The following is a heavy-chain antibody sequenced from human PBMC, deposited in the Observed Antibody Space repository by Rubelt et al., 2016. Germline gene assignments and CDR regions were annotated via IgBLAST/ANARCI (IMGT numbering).Heavy chain of an antibody. D-gene: IGHD6-19*01. V-gene: IGHV4-34*01. CDR1: GGSFSGYY. CDR3: ASQRSSGWYAFDI. CDR2: INHSGST. J-gene: IGHJ3*02. Sequence: VQLQQWGAGLLKPSETLSLTCAVYGGSFSGYYWSWIRQPPGKGLEWIGEINHSGSTNYNPSLKSRVTISVDTSKNQFSLKLSSVTAADTAVYYCASQRSSGWYAFDIWGQGTMVTVSS.